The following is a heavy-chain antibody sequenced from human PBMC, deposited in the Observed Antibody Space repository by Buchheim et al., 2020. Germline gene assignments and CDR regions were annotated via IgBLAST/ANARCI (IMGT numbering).Heavy chain of an antibody. Sequence: QVQLVESGGGVVQPGRSLRLSCAASGFTFSSYAMHWVRQAPGKGLEWVAVISYDGSNKYYADSVKGRFTISRDNSKNTLYLQMNSLRAEDTAVYYCARSFGMVLAFDIWGQGT. V-gene: IGHV3-30-3*01. D-gene: IGHD3-3*01. CDR2: ISYDGSNK. J-gene: IGHJ3*02. CDR3: ARSFGMVLAFDI. CDR1: GFTFSSYA.